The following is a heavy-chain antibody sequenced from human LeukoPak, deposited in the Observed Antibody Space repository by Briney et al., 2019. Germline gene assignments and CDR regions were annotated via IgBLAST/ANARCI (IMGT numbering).Heavy chain of an antibody. D-gene: IGHD2-21*02. V-gene: IGHV1-2*02. CDR3: AREGYCGGDCEDY. CDR1: GYNFTGYY. J-gene: IGHJ4*02. CDR2: TNSNSGVT. Sequence: ASVKVSCKASGYNFTGYYIHWVRQAPGQGLEWMGWTNSNSGVTNYVQKFQGRVTMTTDTSTSTAYMELRSLRSDDTAVYYCAREGYCGGDCEDYWGQGTLVTVSS.